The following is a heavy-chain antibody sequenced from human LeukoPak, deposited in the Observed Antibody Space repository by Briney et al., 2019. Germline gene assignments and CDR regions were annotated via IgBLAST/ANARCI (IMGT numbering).Heavy chain of an antibody. J-gene: IGHJ4*01. CDR1: GLTVSSYA. CDR3: AKYTSGTSYRGLDQ. V-gene: IGHV3-23*01. D-gene: IGHD3-10*01. CDR2: IIGSAANT. Sequence: GESLRLSCGASGLTVSSYAMSWVRQAPGKGVEWVSTIIGSAANTYYADSVKGRFTISRDDSKNTVYLQMNSLRAEDTAVYSCAKYTSGTSYRGLDQWGHGTLVTVSS.